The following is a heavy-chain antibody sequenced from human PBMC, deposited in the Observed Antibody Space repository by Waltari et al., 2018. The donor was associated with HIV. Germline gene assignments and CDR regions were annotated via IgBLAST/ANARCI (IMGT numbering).Heavy chain of an antibody. CDR3: ATHDSSGYYLGGVAFDI. CDR1: GYTLTELS. V-gene: IGHV1-24*01. J-gene: IGHJ3*02. CDR2: VAPEDGET. D-gene: IGHD3-22*01. Sequence: QVQLVQSGAEVKKPGASVKVSCKVSGYTLTELSMHWVRQAPGKGLEWMGGVAPEDGETIYAQKFQGRVTMTEDTSTDTAYMELSSLRSEDTAVYYGATHDSSGYYLGGVAFDIWGQGTMVTVSS.